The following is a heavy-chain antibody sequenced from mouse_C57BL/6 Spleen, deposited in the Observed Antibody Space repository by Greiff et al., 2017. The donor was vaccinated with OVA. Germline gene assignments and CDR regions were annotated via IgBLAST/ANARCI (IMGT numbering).Heavy chain of an antibody. J-gene: IGHJ2*01. Sequence: VQLQQSGADLAKPGASVKLSCKASGYTFTSYWMPWVQQRPGQGLEWIGYINPSSGYTKYNQKFKDKATLTADKSSSTAYMQLSSLTYEDSAVYYCARDYGSSYFDNWGQGATLTVST. CDR3: ARDYGSSYFDN. CDR2: INPSSGYT. D-gene: IGHD1-1*01. CDR1: GYTFTSYW. V-gene: IGHV1-7*01.